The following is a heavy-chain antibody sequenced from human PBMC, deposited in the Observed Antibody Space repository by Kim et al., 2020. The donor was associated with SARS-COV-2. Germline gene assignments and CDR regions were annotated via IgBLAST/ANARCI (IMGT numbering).Heavy chain of an antibody. CDR2: ISSGPTVI. CDR3: ARRRLAMLGGSGLDV. Sequence: GGSLRLSCVGSGFTFSAYEMNWVRQAPGKGLEWLSYISSGPTVIYYADSVEGRFTISRDNAKNSVYLQMTGLRAEDTALYYCARRRLAMLGGSGLDVWGQGTTVTVS. CDR1: GFTFSAYE. V-gene: IGHV3-48*03. D-gene: IGHD3-10*02. J-gene: IGHJ6*02.